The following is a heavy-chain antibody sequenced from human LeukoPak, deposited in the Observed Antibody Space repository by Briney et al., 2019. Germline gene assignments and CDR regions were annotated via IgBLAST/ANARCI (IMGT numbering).Heavy chain of an antibody. D-gene: IGHD6-19*01. Sequence: PGGSLRLSCAASGFTFSSYEMNWVRQAPGKGLEWVSYISSSGSTIYYADSVKGRFTISRDNAKNSLYLQMNSLRAEDTAVYYCARDPRKQWLVRSGAFDIWGQGTMVTVSS. CDR3: ARDPRKQWLVRSGAFDI. CDR1: GFTFSSYE. CDR2: ISSSGSTI. V-gene: IGHV3-48*03. J-gene: IGHJ3*02.